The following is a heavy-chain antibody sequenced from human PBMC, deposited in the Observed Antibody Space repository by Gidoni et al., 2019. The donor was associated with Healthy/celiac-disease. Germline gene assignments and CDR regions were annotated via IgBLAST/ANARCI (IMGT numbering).Heavy chain of an antibody. D-gene: IGHD3-10*01. CDR2: INHSGST. CDR3: ARGSITMVRGVRRVPFDP. V-gene: IGHV4-34*01. CDR1: GGSLRGYY. Sequence: QVQLQQWGAGLLKPSETLSLTCAVYGGSLRGYYWSWIRQPPGKGLEWIGEINHSGSTNYNPSLKSRVTISVDTSKNQFSLKLSSVTAADTAVYYCARGSITMVRGVRRVPFDPWGQGTLVTVSS. J-gene: IGHJ5*02.